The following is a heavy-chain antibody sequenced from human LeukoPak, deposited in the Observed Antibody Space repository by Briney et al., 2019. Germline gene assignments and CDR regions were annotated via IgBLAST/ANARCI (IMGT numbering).Heavy chain of an antibody. CDR2: MSGTGGYT. CDR3: AKVGSSSSFDC. Sequence: GGSLRLSCAASGFTFSSYAMSWVRQAPGKGLEWVSAMSGTGGYTYYADSVKGRFTISRDSSKNTLYVQMNSLRAEDTAVYYCAKVGSSSSFDCWGQGTLVTVSS. CDR1: GFTFSSYA. V-gene: IGHV3-23*01. J-gene: IGHJ4*02. D-gene: IGHD6-6*01.